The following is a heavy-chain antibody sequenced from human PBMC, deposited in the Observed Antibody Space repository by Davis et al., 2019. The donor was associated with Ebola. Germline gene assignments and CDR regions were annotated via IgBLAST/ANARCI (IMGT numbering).Heavy chain of an antibody. D-gene: IGHD3-10*01. J-gene: IGHJ4*02. CDR2: IRSKANSYAT. CDR3: ARDLWGLMVQGVPLDY. CDR1: GFTFSGSA. V-gene: IGHV3-73*01. Sequence: PGGSLRLSCAASGFTFSGSAVHWVRQASGKGLEWVGRIRSKANSYATAYAASVKGRFTISRDDSKNTAYLQMNSLRAEDTAVYYCARDLWGLMVQGVPLDYWGQGTLVTVSS.